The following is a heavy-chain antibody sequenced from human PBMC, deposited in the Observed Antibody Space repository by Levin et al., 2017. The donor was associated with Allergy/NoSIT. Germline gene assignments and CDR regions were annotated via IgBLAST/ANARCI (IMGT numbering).Heavy chain of an antibody. D-gene: IGHD5-24*01. V-gene: IGHV1-2*02. CDR3: AKERDVYNFAY. J-gene: IGHJ4*02. CDR2: IDPNSGGT. CDR1: GYTFTGYY. Sequence: ASVKVSCKASGYTFTGYYMHWVRQAPGQGLEWMGWIDPNSGGTNYAQKFQGRVTMTRDTSISTAYMELSSLRSDDTAVYYCAKERDVYNFAYWGQGTLVTVSS.